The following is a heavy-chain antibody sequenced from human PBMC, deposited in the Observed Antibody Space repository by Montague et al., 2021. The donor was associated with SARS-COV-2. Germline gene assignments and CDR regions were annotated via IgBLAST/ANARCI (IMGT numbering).Heavy chain of an antibody. CDR2: VYYTGKT. Sequence: SETLSLTCNVTGATTNTGTHYWCWIRQPPEKVLEWIGSVYYTGKTYYNSSRKSRVIVFVDTSNNYFSLILTSVTAADTAVYYCARHRQGKDHLDYWGRGTLVTVSS. CDR3: ARHRQGKDHLDY. V-gene: IGHV4-39*01. CDR1: GATTNTGTHY. J-gene: IGHJ4*02. D-gene: IGHD3-10*01.